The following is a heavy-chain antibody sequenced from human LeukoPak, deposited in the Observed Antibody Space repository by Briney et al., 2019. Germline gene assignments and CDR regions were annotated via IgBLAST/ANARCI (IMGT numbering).Heavy chain of an antibody. J-gene: IGHJ4*02. CDR3: SREPGGDIIVDY. D-gene: IGHD2-21*01. Sequence: WGSLRLSSAASGFTFSSYGMHWVRQVPGKGLEWVAFIRYDGSNKYYADSVKGRFTISRDNAKNSLYLQMNSLRAEDTAVYDCSREPGGDIIVDYWGQGTLITVSS. V-gene: IGHV3-30*02. CDR1: GFTFSSYG. CDR2: IRYDGSNK.